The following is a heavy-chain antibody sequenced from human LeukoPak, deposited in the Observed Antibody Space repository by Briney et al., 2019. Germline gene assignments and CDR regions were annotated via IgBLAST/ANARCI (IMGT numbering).Heavy chain of an antibody. Sequence: GGSLRLSCAASGFTFSSYAMSWVRQAPGKGLEWVSAISGSGGSTYYADSVKGRFTISRDNSKNTLYLQMNSLRAEDTAVYYCAKDQPYYYDSSRYPDYWGQGTLVTVSS. J-gene: IGHJ4*02. CDR1: GFTFSSYA. V-gene: IGHV3-23*01. D-gene: IGHD3-22*01. CDR2: ISGSGGST. CDR3: AKDQPYYYDSSRYPDY.